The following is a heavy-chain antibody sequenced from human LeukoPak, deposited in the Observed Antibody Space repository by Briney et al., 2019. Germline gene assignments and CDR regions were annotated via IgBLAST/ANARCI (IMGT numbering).Heavy chain of an antibody. J-gene: IGHJ4*02. CDR3: AREGAYSTFDY. Sequence: GGSLRLSCAAFGFTFSSYWMSWVRQAPGKGLEWVANIKQDGSEKYYVDSVKGRFTISRDNAKNSLFLQMNSLRAEDTAVYYCAREGAYSTFDYWGQGTLVTVSS. V-gene: IGHV3-7*01. D-gene: IGHD6-13*01. CDR2: IKQDGSEK. CDR1: GFTFSSYW.